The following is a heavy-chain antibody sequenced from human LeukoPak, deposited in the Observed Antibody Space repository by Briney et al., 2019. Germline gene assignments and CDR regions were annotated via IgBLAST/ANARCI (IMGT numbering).Heavy chain of an antibody. CDR3: ARGLGWFDP. D-gene: IGHD3-10*01. CDR1: GFNFNTYG. Sequence: GGSLRLSCATSGFNFNTYGMHWARQAPGKGLEWVAFSRYDENNNYYADSVRGRFTTSRDNSKNTVYLQMNSLRAEDTAVYYCARGLGWFDPWGQGTLVTVSS. V-gene: IGHV3-30*02. CDR2: SRYDENNN. J-gene: IGHJ5*02.